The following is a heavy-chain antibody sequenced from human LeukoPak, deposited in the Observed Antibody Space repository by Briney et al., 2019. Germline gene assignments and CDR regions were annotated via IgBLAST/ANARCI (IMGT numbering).Heavy chain of an antibody. V-gene: IGHV1-2*02. J-gene: IGHJ3*02. CDR3: AGGGWNTPRDAFDI. CDR1: GYTFTGYY. CDR2: INPNSGGT. D-gene: IGHD3-16*01. Sequence: ASVKVSCKASGYTFTGYYMHWVRQAPGQGLEWMGWINPNSGGTNYAQKFQGRVTMTRDTSISTAYMELSRLRSDDTAVDYCAGGGWNTPRDAFDIWGQGTMVTVSS.